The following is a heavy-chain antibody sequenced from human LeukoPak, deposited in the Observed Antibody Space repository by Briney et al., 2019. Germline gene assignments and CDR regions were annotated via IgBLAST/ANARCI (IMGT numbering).Heavy chain of an antibody. CDR2: IYYSGST. V-gene: IGHV4-39*07. Sequence: PSETLSLTCTVSGGSISSSSYYWGWIRQPPGKGLEWIGSIYYSGSTYYNPSLKSRVTISVDTSKNQFSLKLSSVTAADTAVYYCARRAPQKLGMLYYYMDVWGKGTTVTVSS. CDR1: GGSISSSSYY. D-gene: IGHD7-27*01. J-gene: IGHJ6*03. CDR3: ARRAPQKLGMLYYYMDV.